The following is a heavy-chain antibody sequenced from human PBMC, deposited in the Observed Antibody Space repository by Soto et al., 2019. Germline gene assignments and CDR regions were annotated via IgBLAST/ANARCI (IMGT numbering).Heavy chain of an antibody. CDR3: AKAGGAAGTVDYSDY. CDR1: GGTINSGDYF. V-gene: IGHV4-30-4*01. CDR2: IFYTGST. D-gene: IGHD6-13*01. J-gene: IGHJ4*02. Sequence: SETLSLTCSVSGGTINSGDYFWSWIRQPPGKGLEWIGSIFYTGSTYYSPSLKSRASMSMDTSKNLFSLRLRSLTAADTAVYYCAKAGGAAGTVDYSDYWGQGTLVTVSS.